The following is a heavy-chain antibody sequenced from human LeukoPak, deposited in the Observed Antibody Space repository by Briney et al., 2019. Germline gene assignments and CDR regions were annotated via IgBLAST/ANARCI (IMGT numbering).Heavy chain of an antibody. CDR1: GYTFTSYY. CDR2: INPSGGST. D-gene: IGHD1-14*01. Sequence: ASVNVSCTASGYTFTSYYMHWVRQAPGQGLEWMVIINPSGGSTSYAQKFQGRDTMTRDTSTSTVYMELSSLRSEDTAVYYCARISGGRAFDIWGQGTMVTVSS. J-gene: IGHJ3*02. V-gene: IGHV1-46*01. CDR3: ARISGGRAFDI.